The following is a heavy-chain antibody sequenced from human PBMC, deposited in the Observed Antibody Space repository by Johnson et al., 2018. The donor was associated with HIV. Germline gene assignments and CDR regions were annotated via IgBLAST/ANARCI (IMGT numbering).Heavy chain of an antibody. D-gene: IGHD3-3*01. CDR3: ARGQGFWAFDI. Sequence: QVQLVESGGGLVKPGGSLRLSCAASGFTFSDYYMSWVRQAPGKGPEWISYIRTSSSTIYYADSVKGRFTISRDNSKNTLFLQMNGLGPEDTAVYYCARGQGFWAFDIWGQGTMVTVSS. J-gene: IGHJ3*02. V-gene: IGHV3-11*04. CDR2: IRTSSSTI. CDR1: GFTFSDYY.